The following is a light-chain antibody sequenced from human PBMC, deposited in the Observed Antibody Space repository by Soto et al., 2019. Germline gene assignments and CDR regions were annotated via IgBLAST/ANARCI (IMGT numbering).Light chain of an antibody. V-gene: IGKV3D-15*01. CDR1: QSVRSN. Sequence: ETVMTQSPGTLSVSPGESATRSCGTSQSVRSNLACYQQKPGQAPRLLIYGASTRATGIPARFSGSGSGTDFTLTSSYLRPEVSAVDFCQQDHHCVTFGGGNKVDI. J-gene: IGKJ4*01. CDR3: QQDHHCVT. CDR2: GAS.